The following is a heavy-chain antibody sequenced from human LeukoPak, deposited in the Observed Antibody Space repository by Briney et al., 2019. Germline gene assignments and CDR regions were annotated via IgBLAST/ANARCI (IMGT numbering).Heavy chain of an antibody. CDR3: ARGRAYSSGWYLFDY. Sequence: ASVKVSCKASGYTSTSYGISWVRQAPGQGLEWMGWISAYNGNTNYAQKLQGRVTMTTDTSTSTAYMELRSLRSDDTAVYYCARGRAYSSGWYLFDYWGQGTLVTFSS. D-gene: IGHD6-19*01. CDR1: GYTSTSYG. V-gene: IGHV1-18*01. CDR2: ISAYNGNT. J-gene: IGHJ4*02.